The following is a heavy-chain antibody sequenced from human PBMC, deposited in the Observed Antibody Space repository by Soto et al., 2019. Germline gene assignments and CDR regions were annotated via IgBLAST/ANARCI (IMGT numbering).Heavy chain of an antibody. CDR3: ARGPTVRYYYYGMDF. Sequence: SETLSLTCTVSGASFSSSYWNWIRLPPGKGLEWIGYIDYSGSTNYNPSLKSRVSISVDTSKNQFSLKLSSVTAADTAVYYCARGPTVRYYYYGMDFWGQGTTVT. CDR2: IDYSGST. D-gene: IGHD4-17*01. CDR1: GASFSSSY. J-gene: IGHJ6*02. V-gene: IGHV4-59*01.